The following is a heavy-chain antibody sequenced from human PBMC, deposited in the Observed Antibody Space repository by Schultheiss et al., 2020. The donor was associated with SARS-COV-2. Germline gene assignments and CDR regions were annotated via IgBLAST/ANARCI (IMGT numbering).Heavy chain of an antibody. D-gene: IGHD1-26*01. CDR2: ISYDGSNK. V-gene: IGHV3-30*03. J-gene: IGHJ4*02. CDR1: GFTFSSYG. Sequence: GGSLRLSCAASGFTFSSYGMHWVRQALGKGLEWVAVISYDGSNKYYADSVKGRFTISRDNSKNTLYLQMNSLRAEDTAVYYCATGELRENWVFNYWGQGTLVTVSS. CDR3: ATGELRENWVFNY.